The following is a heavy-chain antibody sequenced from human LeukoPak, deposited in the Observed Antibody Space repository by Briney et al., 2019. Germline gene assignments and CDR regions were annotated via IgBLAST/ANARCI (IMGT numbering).Heavy chain of an antibody. Sequence: SETLSLTCAVYGGSFSGYYWSWIRQPPGKGLEWIGEINHSGSTNYNPSLKSRVTISVDTSKNQFFLKLSSVTAADTAVYYCARAYWGTSFYGMDVWGQGTTVTVSS. CDR3: ARAYWGTSFYGMDV. CDR2: INHSGST. V-gene: IGHV4-34*01. CDR1: GGSFSGYY. J-gene: IGHJ6*02. D-gene: IGHD7-27*01.